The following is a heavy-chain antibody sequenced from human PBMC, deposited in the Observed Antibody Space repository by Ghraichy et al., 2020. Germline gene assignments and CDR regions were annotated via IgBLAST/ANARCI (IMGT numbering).Heavy chain of an antibody. Sequence: GGSLRLSCKASGYSFSNYWIGWVRQLPGKGLEWMGITYPIDSDTRYSPSFQGQVTISADKSISTTYLQWSSLKASDTAMYYCARPGQQWVPYYWGQGTLVTVSS. V-gene: IGHV5-51*01. CDR3: ARPGQQWVPYY. CDR1: GYSFSNYW. J-gene: IGHJ4*02. CDR2: TYPIDSDT. D-gene: IGHD6-19*01.